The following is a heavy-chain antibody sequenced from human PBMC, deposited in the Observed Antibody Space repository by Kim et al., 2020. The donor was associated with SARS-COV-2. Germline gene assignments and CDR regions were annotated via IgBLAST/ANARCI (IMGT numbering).Heavy chain of an antibody. CDR2: ISSSSSTI. D-gene: IGHD2-15*01. J-gene: IGHJ6*02. CDR1: GFTFSSYS. V-gene: IGHV3-48*02. Sequence: GGSLRLSCAASGFTFSSYSMNWVRQAPGKGLEWVSYISSSSSTIYYADSVKGRFTISRDNAKNSLYLQMNSLRDEDTAVYYCARDKRGWYGRGPVDVWGQGTTVTVSS. CDR3: ARDKRGWYGRGPVDV.